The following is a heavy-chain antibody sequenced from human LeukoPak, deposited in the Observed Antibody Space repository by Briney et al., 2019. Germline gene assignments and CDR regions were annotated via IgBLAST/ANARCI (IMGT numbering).Heavy chain of an antibody. CDR1: GFTFSDYY. CDR2: ISSSSSYT. V-gene: IGHV3-11*05. J-gene: IGHJ4*02. CDR3: ARDWRFGELLYS. D-gene: IGHD3-10*01. Sequence: GGSLRLSCAASGFTFSDYYMSWIRQAPGKGLEWVSYISSSSSYTNYADSVKGRFTISRDNAKNSLYLRMNSLRAEDTAVYYCARDWRFGELLYSWGQGTLVTVSS.